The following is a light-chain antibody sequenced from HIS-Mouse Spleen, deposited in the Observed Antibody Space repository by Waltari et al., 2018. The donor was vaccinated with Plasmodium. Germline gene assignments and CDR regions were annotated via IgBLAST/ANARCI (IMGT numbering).Light chain of an antibody. CDR2: GAS. CDR1: QSVISN. J-gene: IGKJ3*01. Sequence: EIVMTQYRDTLPVPPGERATLSCRLSQSVISNLAWYQQQPGQAPRLLTYGASTRATGIPARFSGSVSGTEFTLTISSLQSEDFAVYYCQQYNNWSFTFGPGTKVDIK. V-gene: IGKV3-15*01. CDR3: QQYNNWSFT.